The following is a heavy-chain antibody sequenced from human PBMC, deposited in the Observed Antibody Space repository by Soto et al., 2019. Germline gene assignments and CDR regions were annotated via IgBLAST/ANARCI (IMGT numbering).Heavy chain of an antibody. CDR2: IFYSGYN. D-gene: IGHD2-2*01. J-gene: IGHJ5*02. CDR1: GDTISSGGYY. Sequence: PSESLSLTCTVSGDTISSGGYYWSWIRQSPGKGLEWIGYIFYSGYNYYNPPLKSRLSMSVDTSKNQFSLRLTSVTAADTAVYFCARLNPIVVVPTPMGGFDPWGQGTLVTVSS. V-gene: IGHV4-31*03. CDR3: ARLNPIVVVPTPMGGFDP.